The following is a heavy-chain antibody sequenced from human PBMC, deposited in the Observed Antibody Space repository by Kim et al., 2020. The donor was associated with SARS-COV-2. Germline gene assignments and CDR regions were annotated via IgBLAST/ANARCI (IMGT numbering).Heavy chain of an antibody. D-gene: IGHD5-18*01. CDR1: GDIFTNYW. Sequence: GESLKISCQASGDIFTNYWIGWVRQMPGRGLEWMGIIYARDSTSSYSPSFQGQVTISVDMSINTAHMQWSGLRASDSALYYRIAYRHGFHDIGHWCQGT. CDR3: IAYRHGFHDIGH. V-gene: IGHV5-51*01. CDR2: IYARDSTS. J-gene: IGHJ4*02.